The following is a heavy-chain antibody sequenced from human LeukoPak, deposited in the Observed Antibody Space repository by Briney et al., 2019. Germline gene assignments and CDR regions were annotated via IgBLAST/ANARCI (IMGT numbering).Heavy chain of an antibody. CDR1: GFTFSSYR. CDR2: IKQDGSEK. J-gene: IGHJ4*02. Sequence: PGGSLRLSCAASGFTFSSYRMSWVCQAPGKGLEWVANIKQDGSEKYYVDSVKGRFTISRDNAKYSLYLQMNSLRAEDTALYYCARLTTYMAFGGQGTLVTVSS. D-gene: IGHD3-16*01. CDR3: ARLTTYMAF. V-gene: IGHV3-7*03.